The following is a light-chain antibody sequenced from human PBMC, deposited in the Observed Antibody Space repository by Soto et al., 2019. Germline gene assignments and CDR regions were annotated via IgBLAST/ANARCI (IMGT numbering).Light chain of an antibody. CDR2: GNS. V-gene: IGLV1-40*01. CDR1: SSNIGAGYD. Sequence: QPVLTQPPSVSGAPGQRVTISCTGSSSNIGAGYDVHWYQQLPGTAPKLLIYGNSNRPSGVPDRFSGSKSGTSASLAITWLQAEDEADYYCQSYDSSLSALFGGGTKLTVL. J-gene: IGLJ3*02. CDR3: QSYDSSLSAL.